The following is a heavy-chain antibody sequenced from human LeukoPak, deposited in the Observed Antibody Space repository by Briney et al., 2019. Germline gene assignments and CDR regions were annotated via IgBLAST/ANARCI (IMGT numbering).Heavy chain of an antibody. D-gene: IGHD2-21*02. J-gene: IGHJ4*02. CDR2: TYYRSEWYI. CDR1: GDSVSSNSAA. CDR3: ASYFGYCGGDCYSNYFDY. V-gene: IGHV6-1*01. Sequence: SQTLSLTCAISGDSVSSNSAAWNWIRQSPSRGLEWLGRTYYRSEWYIDFAVSVKSRISINPDTSKNQFSLQLKSVTPEDTAVYYCASYFGYCGGDCYSNYFDYWGQGTLVTVSS.